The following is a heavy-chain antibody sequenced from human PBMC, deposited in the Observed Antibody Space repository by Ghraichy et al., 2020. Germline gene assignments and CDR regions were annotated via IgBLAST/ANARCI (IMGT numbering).Heavy chain of an antibody. J-gene: IGHJ4*02. D-gene: IGHD3-22*01. CDR2: IYYSGST. V-gene: IGHV4-39*01. Sequence: SETLSLTCTVSGGSISSSSYYWGWIRQPPGKGLEWIGSIYYSGSTYYNPSLKSRVTISVDTSKNQFSLKLSSVTAADTAVYYCARSPNYYDSSGYHDYWGQGTLVTVSS. CDR1: GGSISSSSYY. CDR3: ARSPNYYDSSGYHDY.